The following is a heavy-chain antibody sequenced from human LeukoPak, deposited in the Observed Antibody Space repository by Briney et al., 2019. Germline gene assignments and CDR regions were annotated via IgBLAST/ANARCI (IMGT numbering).Heavy chain of an antibody. CDR2: ISYDGSNK. CDR3: AKDARYYYGSGSPIDY. CDR1: GFTFSSYG. V-gene: IGHV3-30*18. Sequence: GGSLRLSCAASGFTFSSYGMHWIRQAPGKGLEWVAVISYDGSNKYYADSVKGRFTISRDNSKNTPYLQMNSLRAEDTAVYYCAKDARYYYGSGSPIDYWGQGTLVTVSS. D-gene: IGHD3-10*01. J-gene: IGHJ4*02.